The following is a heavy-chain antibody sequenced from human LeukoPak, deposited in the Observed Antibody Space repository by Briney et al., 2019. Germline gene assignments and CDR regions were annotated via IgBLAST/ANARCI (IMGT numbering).Heavy chain of an antibody. CDR1: GFTFSDYY. CDR2: ISSSSSYT. Sequence: GGSLRLSCAASGFTFSDYYMSWIRQAPGKGLEWVSYISSSSSYTNYADSVKGRFTISRDNAKNSLYLQMNSLRAEDTAVYYCARDDYGGNFYFDYWGQGTLITVSS. J-gene: IGHJ4*02. D-gene: IGHD4-23*01. V-gene: IGHV3-11*05. CDR3: ARDDYGGNFYFDY.